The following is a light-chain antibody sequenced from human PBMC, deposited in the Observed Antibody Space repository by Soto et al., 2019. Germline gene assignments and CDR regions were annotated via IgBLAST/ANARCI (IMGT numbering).Light chain of an antibody. Sequence: ESVLTQAPGTMSLSPGERKSLSCRASQSVSSTSLARNQQKPGQAPRLLIYATSTRATGIPESFNGSGFGNDFTLTSTRLEPEDFAVYYCQQYGSSLWTFGQGTKVEIK. V-gene: IGKV3-20*01. J-gene: IGKJ1*01. CDR3: QQYGSSLWT. CDR1: QSVSSTS. CDR2: ATS.